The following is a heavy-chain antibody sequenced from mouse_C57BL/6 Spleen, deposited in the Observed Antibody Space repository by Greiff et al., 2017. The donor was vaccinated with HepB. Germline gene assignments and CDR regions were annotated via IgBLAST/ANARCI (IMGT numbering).Heavy chain of an antibody. J-gene: IGHJ4*01. V-gene: IGHV1-67*01. CDR2: ISTYYGDA. D-gene: IGHD1-1*01. CDR1: GYTFTDYA. CDR3: ARTLHYYGSSSWAMDY. Sequence: VKLVESGPELVRPGVSVKISCKGSGYTFTDYAMHWVKQSHAKSLEWIGVISTYYGDASYNQKFKDKATMTVDKSSSTAYMELARLTSEDSAVYYCARTLHYYGSSSWAMDYWGQGTSVTVSS.